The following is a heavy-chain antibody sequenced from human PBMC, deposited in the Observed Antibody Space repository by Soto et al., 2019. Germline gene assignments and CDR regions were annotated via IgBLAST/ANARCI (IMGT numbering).Heavy chain of an antibody. V-gene: IGHV1-8*01. CDR3: ARVGSPNYDFWSGYVSYYYYYMDV. D-gene: IGHD3-3*01. CDR2: MNPNSGNT. J-gene: IGHJ6*03. Sequence: QVQLVQSGAEVKKPGASVKVSCKASGYTFTSYDINWVRQATGQGLEWMGWMNPNSGNTGYAQKFQGRVTMTRNTSISTAYMELSSLRSEDTAVYYCARVGSPNYDFWSGYVSYYYYYMDVWGKGTTVTVSS. CDR1: GYTFTSYD.